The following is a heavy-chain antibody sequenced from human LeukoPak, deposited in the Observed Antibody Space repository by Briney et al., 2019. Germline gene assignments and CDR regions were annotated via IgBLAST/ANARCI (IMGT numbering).Heavy chain of an antibody. Sequence: PSETLSLTCTVSGGSISSSSYYWGWIRQPPGKGLESIGNIYYTGSTYYNPSLKSRVTISVDTSKNQFSLKLSSVTAADTAVYYCARDSTGAVAGFDYWGQGTLVTVSS. J-gene: IGHJ4*02. CDR3: ARDSTGAVAGFDY. D-gene: IGHD6-19*01. V-gene: IGHV4-39*07. CDR1: GGSISSSSYY. CDR2: IYYTGST.